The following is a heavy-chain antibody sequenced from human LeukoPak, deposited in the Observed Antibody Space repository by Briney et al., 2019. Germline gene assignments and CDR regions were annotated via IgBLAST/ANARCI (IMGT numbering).Heavy chain of an antibody. J-gene: IGHJ4*02. D-gene: IGHD1/OR15-1a*01. Sequence: GGSLRLSCAASGFSFRDYTMNWVRQAPGKGLEWLASISSSSSYIYFANSVRGRFTISRDNAKNSLYLQMNSLRAEDTAVYYCAKDSPSRTATTEVPVDYWGQGTLVTVFS. CDR1: GFSFRDYT. CDR2: ISSSSSYI. V-gene: IGHV3-21*01. CDR3: AKDSPSRTATTEVPVDY.